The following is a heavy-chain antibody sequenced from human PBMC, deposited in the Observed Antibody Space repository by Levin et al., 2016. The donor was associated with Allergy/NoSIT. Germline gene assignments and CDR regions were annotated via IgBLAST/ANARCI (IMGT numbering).Heavy chain of an antibody. Sequence: ASVKVSCKVSGYTLTELSMHWVRQAPGKGLEWMGGFDPEDGETIYAQKFQGRVTMTEDTSTDTAYMELSSLRSEDTAVYYCATRATMVRGVIISRGRRAFDIWGQGTMVTVSS. CDR3: ATRATMVRGVIISRGRRAFDI. V-gene: IGHV1-24*01. D-gene: IGHD3-10*01. CDR1: GYTLTELS. J-gene: IGHJ3*02. CDR2: FDPEDGET.